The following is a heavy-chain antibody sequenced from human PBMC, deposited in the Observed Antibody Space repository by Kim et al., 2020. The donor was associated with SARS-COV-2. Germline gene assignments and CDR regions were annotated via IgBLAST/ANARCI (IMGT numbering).Heavy chain of an antibody. J-gene: IGHJ4*02. D-gene: IGHD3-22*01. CDR3: ARPSYDSGGYARGWSY. CDR2: IYYSGST. Sequence: SETLSLTCTVSGGSISSSSYYWGWIRQPPGKGLEWIGSIYYSGSTYYNPSLKSRVTISVDTSKNQFSLKLSSVTAADTAVYYCARPSYDSGGYARGWSYWGQGTLGTASS. CDR1: GGSISSSSYY. V-gene: IGHV4-39*01.